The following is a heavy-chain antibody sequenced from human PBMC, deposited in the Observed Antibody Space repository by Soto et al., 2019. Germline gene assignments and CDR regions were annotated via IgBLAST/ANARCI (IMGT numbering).Heavy chain of an antibody. CDR2: ISAYNGNT. CDR3: ARVSITIFGVVIHAPYGMDV. CDR1: GYTFTSYG. Sequence: GASVKVSCKASGYTFTSYGISWVRQAPGQGLEWMGWISAYNGNTNYAQKLQGRVTMTTDTSTSTAYMELRSLRSDDTAVYYCARVSITIFGVVIHAPYGMDVWGQGTTVTVSS. J-gene: IGHJ6*02. D-gene: IGHD3-3*01. V-gene: IGHV1-18*01.